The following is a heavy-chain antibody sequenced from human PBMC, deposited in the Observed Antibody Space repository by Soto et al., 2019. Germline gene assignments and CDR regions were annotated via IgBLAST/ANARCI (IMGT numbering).Heavy chain of an antibody. Sequence: SETLSLTCAVYGGSFSGYYWSWIRQPPGKGLEWIGYIYHSGSTYYNPSLKSRVTISVDRSKNQFSLKLSSVTAADTAVYYCARAGVCSGGSCYAPDAFDIWGQGTMVTVSS. CDR1: GGSFSGYY. CDR3: ARAGVCSGGSCYAPDAFDI. CDR2: IYHSGST. J-gene: IGHJ3*02. D-gene: IGHD2-15*01. V-gene: IGHV4-34*01.